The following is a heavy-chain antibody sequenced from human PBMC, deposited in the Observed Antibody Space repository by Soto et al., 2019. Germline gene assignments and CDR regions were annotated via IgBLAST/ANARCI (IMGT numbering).Heavy chain of an antibody. J-gene: IGHJ5*02. V-gene: IGHV4-4*02. CDR1: GASMGSSNW. CDR2: IYHSGNT. Sequence: SETLSLTCAVSGASMGSSNWWSWVRQAPGKGLEWIGEIYHSGNTRYNPSLKSRVTILIDKSKNQFSLNLSSVTAADTAVYYCARDARGVSSEKNWFDPWGQGTLVTVSS. D-gene: IGHD3-3*01. CDR3: ARDARGVSSEKNWFDP.